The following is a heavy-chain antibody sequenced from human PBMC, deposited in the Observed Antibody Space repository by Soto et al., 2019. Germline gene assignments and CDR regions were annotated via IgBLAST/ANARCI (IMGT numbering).Heavy chain of an antibody. J-gene: IGHJ4*02. CDR2: ISGSGGST. V-gene: IGHV3-23*01. CDR3: AKSRGIVRTVYYFDY. D-gene: IGHD2-2*01. CDR1: GFTFSSYA. Sequence: GGSLRLSCAASGFTFSSYAMSWVRQAPGKGLEWVSAISGSGGSTYYADSVKGRFTISRDNSKNTLYLQMNSLRAEDTAVYYCAKSRGIVRTVYYFDYWGQGTLVTVSS.